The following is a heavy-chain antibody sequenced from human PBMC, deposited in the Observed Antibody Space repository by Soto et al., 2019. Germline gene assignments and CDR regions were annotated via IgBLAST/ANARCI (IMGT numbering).Heavy chain of an antibody. CDR3: AKDQRSSSWYGGGYYYYGMDV. CDR2: ISGSGGST. V-gene: IGHV3-23*01. D-gene: IGHD6-13*01. Sequence: GGSLRLSCAASGFTFSSYAMSWVRQAPGKGLEWVSAISGSGGSTYYADSVKGRFTISRDNSKNTLYLQMNSLRAEDTAVYYCAKDQRSSSWYGGGYYYYGMDVWGQGTTVTVSS. J-gene: IGHJ6*02. CDR1: GFTFSSYA.